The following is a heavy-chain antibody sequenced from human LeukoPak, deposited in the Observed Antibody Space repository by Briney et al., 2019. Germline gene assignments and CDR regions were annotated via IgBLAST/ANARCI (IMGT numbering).Heavy chain of an antibody. D-gene: IGHD3-10*01. CDR1: GGSISSSSYY. V-gene: IGHV4-39*07. CDR3: ARDPGDY. CDR2: IYYSGST. J-gene: IGHJ4*02. Sequence: SETLSLTCTVSGGSISSSSYYWGWIRQPPGKGLEWIGSIYYSGSTYYNPSLKSRVTISVDTSKNQFSLKLSSVTAADTAVYYCARDPGDYWGQGTLVTVSS.